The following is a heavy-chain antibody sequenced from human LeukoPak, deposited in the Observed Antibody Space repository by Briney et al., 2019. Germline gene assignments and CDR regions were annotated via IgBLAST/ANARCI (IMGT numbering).Heavy chain of an antibody. V-gene: IGHV3-23*01. J-gene: IGHJ4*02. D-gene: IGHD3-22*01. CDR1: GFTFNKDC. Sequence: GGSLRLSCALSGFTFNKDCLSCVRQAPGKGLEWVSAISGSGGSTYYADSVKGRFTISIDNSKNTLYLQMNSLGAEDTAVYYCAKAYPITRIVVVTFPFDYWGQGTLVTVSS. CDR3: AKAYPITRIVVVTFPFDY. CDR2: ISGSGGST.